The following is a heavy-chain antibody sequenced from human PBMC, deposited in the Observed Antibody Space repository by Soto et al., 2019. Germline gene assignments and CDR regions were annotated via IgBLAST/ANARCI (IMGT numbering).Heavy chain of an antibody. J-gene: IGHJ4*02. Sequence: PSEILSLTCTLSGASITSSTYFWAWFRQPPGKGLEWVGSIYYSGRTYYNPSVRSRVTISVDRSKNQFSLTMSSVTAADTAVYYCAKNLPRTGRFDYWGQGTSVTVS. CDR2: IYYSGRT. CDR1: GASITSSTYF. V-gene: IGHV4-39*01. CDR3: AKNLPRTGRFDY.